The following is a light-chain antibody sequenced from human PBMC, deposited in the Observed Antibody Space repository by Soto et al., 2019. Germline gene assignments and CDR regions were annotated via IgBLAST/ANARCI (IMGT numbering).Light chain of an antibody. V-gene: IGLV2-14*01. CDR2: DVL. Sequence: QSALTQPASVSGSPGQSITISCTGTSSDVGGYNYVSWYQQHPGKAPKLMIYDVLNRPSEISNRFSGSKSGNTASLTISGLQAEDEADYDCSSYTSSRTHAVFGGGTKVTVL. CDR3: SSYTSSRTHAV. J-gene: IGLJ2*01. CDR1: SSDVGGYNY.